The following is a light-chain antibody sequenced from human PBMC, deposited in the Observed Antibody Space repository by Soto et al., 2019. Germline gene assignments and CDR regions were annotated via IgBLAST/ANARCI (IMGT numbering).Light chain of an antibody. V-gene: IGLV2-14*03. CDR3: SSYTTSNTRQIV. CDR1: SSEVGGYNY. CDR2: DVS. Sequence: QSVLNQPGSESVSTGQAIAISCTGTSSEVGGYNYVSWYQHHPGKAPKLMIYDVSNRPSGVSNRFSGSKSGNTASLTISGLQPEDEADYYCSSYTTSNTRQIVFGTGTKVTVL. J-gene: IGLJ1*01.